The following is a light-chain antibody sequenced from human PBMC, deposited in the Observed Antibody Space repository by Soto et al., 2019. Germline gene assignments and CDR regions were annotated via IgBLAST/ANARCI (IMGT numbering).Light chain of an antibody. J-gene: IGKJ2*01. CDR1: QSVTNR. Sequence: EIVMTQSPATLSVSPGERVSFSCRASQSVTNRLAWYQHKPGQAPRLLISGASTGATGIPARFSGSGSGTEFTLTINSLQSEDFATYYCLQHNSYPYTFGQGTKLEIK. V-gene: IGKV3-15*01. CDR3: LQHNSYPYT. CDR2: GAS.